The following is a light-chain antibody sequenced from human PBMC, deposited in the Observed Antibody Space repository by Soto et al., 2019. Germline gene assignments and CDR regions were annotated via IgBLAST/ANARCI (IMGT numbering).Light chain of an antibody. Sequence: QSALTQPRSVSGSPGQSVTISCTGTSIDVGGYNYVSWYQQHPDKAPKLIIFDVSLRPSGVPDRFSGSKSGNTASLTISGLQAEDEADYYCCSYAGSYIFGVFGGGTKLTVL. V-gene: IGLV2-11*01. CDR3: CSYAGSYIFGV. J-gene: IGLJ2*01. CDR2: DVS. CDR1: SIDVGGYNY.